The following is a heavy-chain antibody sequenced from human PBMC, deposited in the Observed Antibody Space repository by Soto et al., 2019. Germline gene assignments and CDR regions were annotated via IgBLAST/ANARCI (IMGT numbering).Heavy chain of an antibody. V-gene: IGHV1-69*01. Sequence: QVQLVQSGAEVKRPGSSVRVSCKASEDTFSSYAISWLRQAPGQGLEWMGGIIPFFNTPNYAKKFQGRVTITADESTSTAYMELSSLRSEDTAIYYCAAESAYGGNPLAFLYWGQGTLVTVSS. CDR3: AAESAYGGNPLAFLY. D-gene: IGHD1-26*01. CDR2: IIPFFNTP. CDR1: EDTFSSYA. J-gene: IGHJ4*02.